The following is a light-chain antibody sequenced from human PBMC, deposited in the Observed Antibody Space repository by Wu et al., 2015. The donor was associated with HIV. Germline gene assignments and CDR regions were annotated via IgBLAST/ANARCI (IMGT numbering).Light chain of an antibody. Sequence: DIQMTQSPSSLSASVGDRVTISCQASHDISNNLNWYQQKPGKAPKLLIYGASNLDTGVPSRFSGSGSGRDFTFTISSLQPEDIATYYCQHCDHLLYYFGQGTRLQI. CDR3: QHCDHLLYY. CDR2: GAS. J-gene: IGKJ2*01. V-gene: IGKV1-33*01. CDR1: HDISNN.